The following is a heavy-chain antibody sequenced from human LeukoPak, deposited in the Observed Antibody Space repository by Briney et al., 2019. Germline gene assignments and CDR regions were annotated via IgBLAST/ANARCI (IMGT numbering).Heavy chain of an antibody. CDR3: ARDHITMVRGVIYDAFDI. D-gene: IGHD3-10*01. Sequence: RGSLRLSCAASGFTVSSNYMSWVRQAPGKGLEWVSVIYSGGSTYYADSVKGRFTISRDNSKNTLYLQMNSLRAEDTAVYYCARDHITMVRGVIYDAFDIWGQGTMVTVSS. V-gene: IGHV3-53*01. CDR1: GFTVSSNY. J-gene: IGHJ3*02. CDR2: IYSGGST.